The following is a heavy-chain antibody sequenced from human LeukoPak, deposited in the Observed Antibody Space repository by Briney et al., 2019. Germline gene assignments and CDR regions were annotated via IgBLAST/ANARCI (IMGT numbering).Heavy chain of an antibody. J-gene: IGHJ3*02. V-gene: IGHV4-59*11. CDR3: ARDLVTVTKGFDI. D-gene: IGHD4-17*01. CDR2: ISYRGST. Sequence: SETLSLTCTVSGDSFSSHYWTWIRQPPGKGLEWIGYISYRGSTNYNPSFKSRVTISIDTSKNQFSLRLSSVTAADTAVYYCARDLVTVTKGFDIWGQGTMVSVSS. CDR1: GDSFSSHY.